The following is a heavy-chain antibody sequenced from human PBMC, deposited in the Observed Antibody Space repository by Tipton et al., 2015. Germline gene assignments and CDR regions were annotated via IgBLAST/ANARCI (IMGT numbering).Heavy chain of an antibody. D-gene: IGHD3-10*01. CDR2: ISYSGST. CDR3: ARVDILLSQGGMDV. CDR1: GGSVSSGSYY. Sequence: TLSLTCTVSGGSVSSGSYYWSWIRQPPGKGLEWIGYISYSGSTNYNPSLKSRVITSIDTSKDQFSLKLSSVTAADTAVYYCARVDILLSQGGMDVWGQGTTVTVSS. J-gene: IGHJ6*02. V-gene: IGHV4-61*01.